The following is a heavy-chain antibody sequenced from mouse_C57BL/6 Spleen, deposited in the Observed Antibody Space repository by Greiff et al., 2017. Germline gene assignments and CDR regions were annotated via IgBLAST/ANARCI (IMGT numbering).Heavy chain of an antibody. V-gene: IGHV14-3*01. CDR2: IDPANGNT. J-gene: IGHJ2*01. D-gene: IGHD2-4*01. CDR3: ARGRTYDSRLDY. Sequence: EVQLQQSVAELVRPGASVKLSCTASGFNIKNTYMHWVKQRPEQGLEWIGRIDPANGNTKYAPKFQGKATLTADTSSNTAYLQLSRQTSEDTAIYYCARGRTYDSRLDYWGQGTTLTVSS. CDR1: GFNIKNTY.